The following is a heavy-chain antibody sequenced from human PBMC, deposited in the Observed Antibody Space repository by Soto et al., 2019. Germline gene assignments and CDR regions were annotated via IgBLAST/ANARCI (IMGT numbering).Heavy chain of an antibody. D-gene: IGHD3-22*01. CDR3: ARSADDSSVLSAFDI. J-gene: IGHJ3*02. V-gene: IGHV1-18*04. CDR2: ISAYNGNT. Sequence: QVQLVQSGAEVKKPGASVKVSCKASGYTFTSYGISWVRQAPGQGLEWMGWISAYNGNTNYAQKFQGRVTITADKSTSTAYMELSSLRSEDTAVYYCARSADDSSVLSAFDIWGQGTMVTVSS. CDR1: GYTFTSYG.